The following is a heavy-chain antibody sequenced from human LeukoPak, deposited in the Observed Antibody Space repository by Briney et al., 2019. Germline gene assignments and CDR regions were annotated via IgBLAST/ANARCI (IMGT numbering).Heavy chain of an antibody. CDR1: GLTVSRNY. V-gene: IGHV3-53*01. D-gene: IGHD3-16*01. J-gene: IGHJ3*02. Sequence: PGRSLRLSCAPSGLTVSRNYMSWVRQAPGKGLEWGSVIYSGGSTYYADPVKGRFTISRDNSKNTLYLQMNSLRAEDTAVYYCARSPLRFGGAFDIWGQGTMVTVSS. CDR3: ARSPLRFGGAFDI. CDR2: IYSGGST.